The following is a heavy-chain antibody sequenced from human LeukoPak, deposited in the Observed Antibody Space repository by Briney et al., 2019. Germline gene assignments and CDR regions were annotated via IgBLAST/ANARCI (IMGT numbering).Heavy chain of an antibody. V-gene: IGHV3-21*01. CDR2: ISSGGTYK. CDR1: GFTFSDYT. CDR3: ARGRSGNYFDY. Sequence: PGGSLRLSCAASGFTFSDYTMNWVRQAPGKGLEWVSSISSGGTYKYYADSVKGRFTISRDNAQNSLYLQMYSLRAEDTAVYYCARGRSGNYFDYWGQGTLVTVSS. D-gene: IGHD1-26*01. J-gene: IGHJ4*02.